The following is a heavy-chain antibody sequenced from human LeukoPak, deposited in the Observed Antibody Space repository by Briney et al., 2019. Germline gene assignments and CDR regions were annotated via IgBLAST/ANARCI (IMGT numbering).Heavy chain of an antibody. CDR2: INPSGGST. CDR3: AREGIAVADY. CDR1: GYTFTSYY. D-gene: IGHD6-19*01. Sequence: ASMTVSCKASGYTFTSYYMHWVRQAPGQGLEWMGIINPSGGSTSYAQKFQGRVTMTRDTSTSTVYMELSSLRSGDTAVYYCAREGIAVADYWGQGTLVTVSS. J-gene: IGHJ4*02. V-gene: IGHV1-46*01.